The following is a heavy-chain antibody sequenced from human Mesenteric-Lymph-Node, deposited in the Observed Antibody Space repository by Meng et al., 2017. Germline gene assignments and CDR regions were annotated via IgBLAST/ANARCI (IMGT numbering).Heavy chain of an antibody. V-gene: IGHV3-23*01. CDR3: ATFPDIVVVVAAKPY. D-gene: IGHD2-15*01. J-gene: IGHJ4*02. CDR2: ISGSGGST. Sequence: GSLRLSCAASGFTFSSYAMSWVRQAPGKGLEWVSAISGSGGSTYYADSVKGRFTISRDNSKNTLYLQMNSLRAEDTAVYYCATFPDIVVVVAAKPYWGQGTLVTVSS. CDR1: GFTFSSYA.